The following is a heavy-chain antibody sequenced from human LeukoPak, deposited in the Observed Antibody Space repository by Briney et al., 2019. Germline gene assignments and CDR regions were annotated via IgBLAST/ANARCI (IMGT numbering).Heavy chain of an antibody. D-gene: IGHD3-10*01. CDR1: GFTFSNYA. V-gene: IGHV3-23*01. Sequence: GGSLGLSCAASGFTFSNYAMSWVRQAPGKGLEWVSAISGSGGSTYYADPVKGRFTISRDNSKNTLYLQMNSLRAEDTAVYYCAKDNPPAYYYGSGHYLYFDYWGQGTPVTVSS. J-gene: IGHJ4*02. CDR3: AKDNPPAYYYGSGHYLYFDY. CDR2: ISGSGGST.